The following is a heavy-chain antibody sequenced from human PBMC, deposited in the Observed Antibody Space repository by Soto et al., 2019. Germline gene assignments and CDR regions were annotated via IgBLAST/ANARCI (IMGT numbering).Heavy chain of an antibody. Sequence: ASVKVSCKASGYTFTSYGISWVRQAPGQGLEWMGWIRAYNGNTNYAQKLQGRVTMTTDTSTGTDYMELRSLRSDDTAVYYCARAIAAAGPHYYYYYGMDVWGQGVTVTVSS. J-gene: IGHJ6*02. D-gene: IGHD6-13*01. CDR1: GYTFTSYG. CDR2: IRAYNGNT. V-gene: IGHV1-18*04. CDR3: ARAIAAAGPHYYYYYGMDV.